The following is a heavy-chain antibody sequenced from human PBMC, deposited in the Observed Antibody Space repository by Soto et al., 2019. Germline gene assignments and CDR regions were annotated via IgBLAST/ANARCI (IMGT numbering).Heavy chain of an antibody. CDR3: PRLLSVVVPAAMHYYYYYMDV. CDR1: GYSCTSYW. D-gene: IGHD2-2*01. Sequence: GESLKISCKGSGYSCTSYWIGWVRQMRGKGLEWMGIIYPGDSDTRYSPSFQGQVTISADKSISTAYLQWSSLKASDTAMYDCPRLLSVVVPAAMHYYYYYMDVWGKGTTVTVSS. CDR2: IYPGDSDT. V-gene: IGHV5-51*01. J-gene: IGHJ6*03.